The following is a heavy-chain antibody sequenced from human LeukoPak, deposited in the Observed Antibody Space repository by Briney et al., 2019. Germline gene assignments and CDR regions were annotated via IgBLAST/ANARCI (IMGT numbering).Heavy chain of an antibody. V-gene: IGHV4-34*01. J-gene: IGHJ3*02. D-gene: IGHD5-18*01. CDR2: VNHRGSA. CDR1: NGSFSDYY. Sequence: SETLSLTCAVYNGSFSDYYWSWIRQPPGKGLEWIGEVNHRGSANYNPSLESRVTISGDTSKTQFSLKVKSVTAADTAVYYCARRRREYKNGWPDAIDIWGQGTMVTVSS. CDR3: ARRRREYKNGWPDAIDI.